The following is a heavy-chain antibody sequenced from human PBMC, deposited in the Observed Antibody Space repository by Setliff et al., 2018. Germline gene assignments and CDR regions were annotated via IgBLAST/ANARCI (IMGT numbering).Heavy chain of an antibody. D-gene: IGHD3-3*01. CDR2: VYYSGLT. CDR1: GSSISSCKW. J-gene: IGHJ6*03. CDR3: ARMSGFQYMDV. V-gene: IGHV4-28*01. Sequence: SETLSLTCAVCGSSISSCKWWGWIRQPPGKGLEFIGYVYYSGLTNYDPSLKSRVTMSVDTSKNQISLKLSSVTAADTAVYYCARMSGFQYMDVWGKGTTVTVSS.